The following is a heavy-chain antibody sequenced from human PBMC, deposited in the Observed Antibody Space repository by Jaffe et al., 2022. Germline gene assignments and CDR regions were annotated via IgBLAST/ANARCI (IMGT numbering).Heavy chain of an antibody. D-gene: IGHD6-13*01. J-gene: IGHJ3*02. Sequence: QVQLQESGPGLVKPSETLSLTCTVSGGSISSYSWSWIRQPPGKGLEWIGYIYYSGSTNYNPSLKSRVTISVDTSKNQFSLKLNSVTAADTAVYYCARGGAASTAFDIWGQGTMVTVSS. CDR3: ARGGAASTAFDI. CDR1: GGSISSYS. V-gene: IGHV4-59*01. CDR2: IYYSGST.